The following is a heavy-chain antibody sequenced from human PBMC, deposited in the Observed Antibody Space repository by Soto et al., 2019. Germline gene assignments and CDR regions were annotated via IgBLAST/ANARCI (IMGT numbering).Heavy chain of an antibody. J-gene: IGHJ4*02. CDR3: ARLDGGHLDD. Sequence: QVQLQESGPGMVKPSQTLSLTCTVSGGSIRSGDFYWGWIRQPPGKGLECIGYIYYRRSTYSNPSRKRRVMMSVDWTETRFSPQGTSATAADTAVYYCARLDGGHLDDWGQGARVTVSS. D-gene: IGHD2-15*01. V-gene: IGHV4-30-4*01. CDR1: GGSIRSGDFY. CDR2: IYYRRST.